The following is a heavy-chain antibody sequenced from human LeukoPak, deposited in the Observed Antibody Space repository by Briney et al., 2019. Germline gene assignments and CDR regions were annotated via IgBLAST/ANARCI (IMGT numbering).Heavy chain of an antibody. D-gene: IGHD3-3*01. CDR2: IYYSGST. V-gene: IGHV4-59*08. CDR1: GGSINNYY. J-gene: IGHJ4*02. CDR3: ARHEGGYDFWSGADY. Sequence: PSETLSLTCAISGGSINNYYWSWIRQPPGKGLEWIGYIYYSGSTNYNPSLKSRVTISVDTSKNQFSPKLSSVTAADTAVYYCARHEGGYDFWSGADYWGQGTLVTVSS.